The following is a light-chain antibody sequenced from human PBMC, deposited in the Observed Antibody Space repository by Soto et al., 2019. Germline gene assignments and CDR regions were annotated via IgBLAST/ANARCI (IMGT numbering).Light chain of an antibody. V-gene: IGKV1-5*03. CDR3: QQYGSYPLT. CDR2: KAS. CDR1: QSISSW. J-gene: IGKJ4*01. Sequence: DIQMTQSPSTLSAFVGDRVTITCRASQSISSWLAWYQQKPGKVPKVLIYKASSLGSGVPSRFSGSGSGAGFTLTISSLQPDDFATYYCQQYGSYPLTFGGGNKVQIK.